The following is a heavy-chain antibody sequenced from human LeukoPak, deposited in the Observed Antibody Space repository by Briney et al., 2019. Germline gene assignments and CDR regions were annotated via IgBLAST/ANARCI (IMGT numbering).Heavy chain of an antibody. CDR2: ISYDGSNK. CDR1: GFTFSSYA. Sequence: GGSLRLSCAASGFTFSSYAMHWVRQAPGKGLEWVAVISYDGSNKYYADSVKGRFTISRDNSKNTLYLQMNSLRAEDTAVYYCARDLAGDYAVDYWGQGTLVTVSS. V-gene: IGHV3-30*04. D-gene: IGHD4-17*01. CDR3: ARDLAGDYAVDY. J-gene: IGHJ4*02.